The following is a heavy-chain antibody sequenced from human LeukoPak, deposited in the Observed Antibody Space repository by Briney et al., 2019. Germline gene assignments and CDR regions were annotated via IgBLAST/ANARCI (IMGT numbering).Heavy chain of an antibody. CDR2: IKQDEGEI. D-gene: IGHD2-8*02. J-gene: IGHJ4*02. CDR1: VYILSNYW. V-gene: IGHV3-7*01. CDR3: AGGWGPMVVSY. Sequence: GVSLTLSCAPSVYILSNYWMRGVRQSPGRGRVCLAKIKQDEGEISYVDSVKDRFTISRDNAKNSLYLQINSLRAEDTAVYYCAGGWGPMVVSYWGQGTLVTVSS.